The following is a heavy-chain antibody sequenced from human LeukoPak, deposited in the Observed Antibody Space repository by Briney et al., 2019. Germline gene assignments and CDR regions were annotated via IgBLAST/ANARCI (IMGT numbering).Heavy chain of an antibody. D-gene: IGHD6-6*01. Sequence: ASVKVSCKASGYTFTSYGISWVRQAPGQGLEWMGWISAYNGNTNYAQKLQGRVTMTTDTSTSTAYVELRSLRSDDTAVYYCARASRSILAARRGGLDYWGRGTLVTVSS. CDR1: GYTFTSYG. V-gene: IGHV1-18*01. CDR3: ARASRSILAARRGGLDY. J-gene: IGHJ4*02. CDR2: ISAYNGNT.